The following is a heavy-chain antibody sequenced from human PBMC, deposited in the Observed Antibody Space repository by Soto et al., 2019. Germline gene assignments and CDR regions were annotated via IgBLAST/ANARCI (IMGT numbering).Heavy chain of an antibody. D-gene: IGHD1-1*01. Sequence: SETLSLTCTVSGDSISGSYWWSWVRQPPGKGLEWIGEVSQSGNTNYNPSLMSRLTISVDKSKNQFSLKLTSVTAADSAIYYCSRAAIQGHQLEGQSPTSQTLDYWGQGILVTVS. CDR3: SRAAIQGHQLEGQSPTSQTLDY. CDR1: GDSISGSYW. V-gene: IGHV4-4*02. CDR2: VSQSGNT. J-gene: IGHJ4*02.